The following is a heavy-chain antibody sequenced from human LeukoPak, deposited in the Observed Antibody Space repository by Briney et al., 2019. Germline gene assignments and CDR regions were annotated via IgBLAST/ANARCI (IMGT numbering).Heavy chain of an antibody. D-gene: IGHD3-3*01. Sequence: GWSLRLSCAASGFAFSSYGMHWVRQAPGKGLEWVAVISYDGSNKYYADSVKGRFTISRDNSKNSLYLQMNSLRAEDTAVYYCAKDRASTYYDFWSGYGLRYYYYGMDVWGQGTTVTVSS. CDR3: AKDRASTYYDFWSGYGLRYYYYGMDV. CDR2: ISYDGSNK. V-gene: IGHV3-30*18. J-gene: IGHJ6*02. CDR1: GFAFSSYG.